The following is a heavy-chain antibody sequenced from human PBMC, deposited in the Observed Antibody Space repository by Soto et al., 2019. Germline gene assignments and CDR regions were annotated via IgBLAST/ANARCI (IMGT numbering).Heavy chain of an antibody. CDR2: ISYDGSNK. D-gene: IGHD5-18*01. V-gene: IGHV3-30*18. CDR1: GFTFSSYG. J-gene: IGHJ4*02. CDR3: AKVGHSYAPVDY. Sequence: QVQLVESGGGVVQPGRSLRLSCAASGFTFSSYGMHWVRQAPGKGLEWVAVISYDGSNKYYADSVKGRFTISRDNSKNTLYLQMNSLRAEDTAVYYCAKVGHSYAPVDYWGQGTLVTVSS.